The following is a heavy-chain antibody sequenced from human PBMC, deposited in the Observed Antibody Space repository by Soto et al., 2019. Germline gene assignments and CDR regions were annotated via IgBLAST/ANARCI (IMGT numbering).Heavy chain of an antibody. CDR2: IIPILDTA. CDR1: GGTFSSYA. CDR3: ARYRHCIGTRCYFYYHMDV. V-gene: IGHV1-69*05. J-gene: IGHJ6*02. Sequence: QVQLVQSGAEVKKPGSSVKVSCKASGGTFSSYAITWVRQAPGQGLEWMGGIIPILDTATYAQKFQGRVTITPYDSTSTAYLELTSLPSYDTAVYYCARYRHCIGTRCYFYYHMDVWCQGTTVTVSS. D-gene: IGHD2-15*01.